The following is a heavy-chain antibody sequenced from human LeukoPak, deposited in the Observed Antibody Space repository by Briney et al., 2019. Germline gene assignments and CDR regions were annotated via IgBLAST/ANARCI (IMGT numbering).Heavy chain of an antibody. D-gene: IGHD1-1*01. CDR3: ASPLGGTNKVRGY. V-gene: IGHV3-7*01. Sequence: QTGGSLRLSCAASGFTFSSYWMSWVRQAPGKGLKWVANIKQDGSEKYYVDSVKGRFTISRDNAKNSLYLQMNSLRAEDTAVYYCASPLGGTNKVRGYWGQGTLVTVSS. CDR1: GFTFSSYW. CDR2: IKQDGSEK. J-gene: IGHJ4*02.